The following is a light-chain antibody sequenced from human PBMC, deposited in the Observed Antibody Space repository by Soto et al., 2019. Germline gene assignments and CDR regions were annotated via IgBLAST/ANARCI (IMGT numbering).Light chain of an antibody. CDR1: QYISNY. CDR3: QQCDSTPQT. J-gene: IGKJ4*01. CDR2: DAS. Sequence: EIEMTQSPSSLSASVGDIVTITCHASQYISNYLNWYQQKPGKAPKLLIYDASNLETGVPSRFSGSGTGTDFTLTISSLQPEDFATYYCQQCDSTPQTFGGGTKVAIK. V-gene: IGKV1-33*01.